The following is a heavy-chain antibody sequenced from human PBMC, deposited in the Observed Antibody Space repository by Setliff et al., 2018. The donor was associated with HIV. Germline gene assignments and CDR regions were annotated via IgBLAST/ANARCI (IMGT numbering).Heavy chain of an antibody. Sequence: GGSLRLSCAASGFTFSSYWMSWVRQAPGKGLEWVANIKQDGGEKYYLDSVKGRFTISRDNAKNSLYLQTSSLRAEDTAVYYCAREVYRYDDGSESMDVWGKGTTVTVSS. CDR2: IKQDGGEK. J-gene: IGHJ6*03. CDR1: GFTFSSYW. V-gene: IGHV3-7*01. D-gene: IGHD5-18*01. CDR3: AREVYRYDDGSESMDV.